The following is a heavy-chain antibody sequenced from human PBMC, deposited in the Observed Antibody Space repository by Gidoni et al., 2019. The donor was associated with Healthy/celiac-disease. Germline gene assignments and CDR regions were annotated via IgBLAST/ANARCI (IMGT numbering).Heavy chain of an antibody. V-gene: IGHV3-30-3*01. D-gene: IGHD6-19*01. J-gene: IGHJ5*02. CDR1: GFTFSSYA. CDR2: MSYDGSNK. Sequence: QVQLVESGGGVGQTGRARRRSCAASGFTFSSYAMPWVRQAPGKGLEWVAVMSYDGSNKYYAVSVQRRFTLSSDTSKHTLYLQMNSLRADDTALYYCAREYSSDGWFDPWGQGTLVTVSS. CDR3: AREYSSDGWFDP.